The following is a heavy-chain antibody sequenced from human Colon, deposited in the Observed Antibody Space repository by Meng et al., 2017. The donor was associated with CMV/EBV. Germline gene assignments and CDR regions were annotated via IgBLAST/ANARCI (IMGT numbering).Heavy chain of an antibody. J-gene: IGHJ4*02. CDR1: GSAISSGGYY. Sequence: TCTVSGSAISSGGYYWSWIRQHPGKGLEWIGYIYYSGSTYYNPSLKSRVTISVDTSKNQFSLKLSSVTAADTAVYYCAREGRYGPFDYWGQGTLVTVSS. V-gene: IGHV4-31*03. D-gene: IGHD1-14*01. CDR3: AREGRYGPFDY. CDR2: IYYSGST.